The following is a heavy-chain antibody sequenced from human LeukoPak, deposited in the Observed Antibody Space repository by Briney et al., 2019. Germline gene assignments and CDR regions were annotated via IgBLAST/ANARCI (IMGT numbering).Heavy chain of an antibody. CDR3: AKGDIVVVPAAMRYFDY. CDR1: GYTFTGYY. CDR2: INPNSGGT. Sequence: ASVKVSCKASGYTFTGYYMHWVRRAPGQGLEWMGRINPNSGGTNYAQKFQGKVTMTRDTSISTAYMELSRLRSDDTAVYYCAKGDIVVVPAAMRYFDYWGQGNLVTVSS. V-gene: IGHV1-2*06. D-gene: IGHD2-2*01. J-gene: IGHJ4*02.